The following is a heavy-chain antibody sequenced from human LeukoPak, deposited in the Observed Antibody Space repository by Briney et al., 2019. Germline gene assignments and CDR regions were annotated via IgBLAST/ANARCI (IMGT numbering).Heavy chain of an antibody. CDR2: IIPIFGTA. J-gene: IGHJ4*02. D-gene: IGHD1-26*01. CDR3: ASRSIVGATENYFDY. Sequence: ASVRVSCKASGYTFTTYSMHWVRQAPGQGLEWMGRIIPIFGTANYAQKFQGRVTITADESTTTAYMDLSSLRSEDTAVYYCASRSIVGATENYFDYWGQGTLVTVSS. V-gene: IGHV1-69*13. CDR1: GYTFTTYS.